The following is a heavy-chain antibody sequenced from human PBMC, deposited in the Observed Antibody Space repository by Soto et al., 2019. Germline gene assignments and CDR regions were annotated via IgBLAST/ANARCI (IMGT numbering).Heavy chain of an antibody. CDR2: INTYNGKT. V-gene: IGHV1-18*01. CDR3: ASDASNWGYSDP. D-gene: IGHD7-27*01. J-gene: IGHJ5*02. CDR1: LYSFTTYA. Sequence: QVQLVQSGAEVEKPGASIKVSCRASLYSFTTYAINWVRQAPGQAPEWVGRINTYNGKTNFAQRLRDRVTLTRDTAANTPYMELRRRTSDDTGLYFCASDASNWGYSDPWGQGTLVTVSS.